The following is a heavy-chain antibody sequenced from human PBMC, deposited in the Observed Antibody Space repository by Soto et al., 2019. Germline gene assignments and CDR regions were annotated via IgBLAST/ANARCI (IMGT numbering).Heavy chain of an antibody. D-gene: IGHD4-17*01. Sequence: PGGSLRLSCTASGFPFSGYAINWVRQAPGKGLEWVSIISGIGSSTNYADSVKGRFTISRDNSRDTVHLQMNSLRAEDTAVYYCAKSYYGDYDHRILFDNWGQGTLVTLSS. CDR3: AKSYYGDYDHRILFDN. CDR2: ISGIGSST. CDR1: GFPFSGYA. V-gene: IGHV3-23*01. J-gene: IGHJ4*02.